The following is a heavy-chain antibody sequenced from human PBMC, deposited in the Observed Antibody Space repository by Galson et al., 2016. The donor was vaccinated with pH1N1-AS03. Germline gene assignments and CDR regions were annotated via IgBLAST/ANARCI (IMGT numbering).Heavy chain of an antibody. J-gene: IGHJ6*02. CDR3: ARATLEQLGGDDYYYYGMDV. CDR2: ISDAGST. D-gene: IGHD6-6*01. CDR1: GGSITSYY. Sequence: SETLSLTCTVSGGSITSYYWTWIRQPPGKGLEWIGYISDAGSTKYNPSLKSRVTISIDMSKKQFSLKLSSVTAADTAVYYCARATLEQLGGDDYYYYGMDVWGQGTTVTVSS. V-gene: IGHV4-59*08.